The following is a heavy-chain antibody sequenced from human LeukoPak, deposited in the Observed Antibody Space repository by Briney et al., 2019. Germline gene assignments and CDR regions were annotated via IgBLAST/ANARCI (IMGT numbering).Heavy chain of an antibody. CDR1: GFTFSSYG. D-gene: IGHD3-22*01. V-gene: IGHV3-23*01. CDR2: IGNSGDST. Sequence: GGSLRLSCAASGFTFSSYGMHWVRQAPGKGPEWVSAIGNSGDSTWYADSVKGRFTISRDNSKNTLYLQVNSLRAEDTAVYYCAKGDSSGYGMYDYWGQGTLVTVSS. CDR3: AKGDSSGYGMYDY. J-gene: IGHJ4*02.